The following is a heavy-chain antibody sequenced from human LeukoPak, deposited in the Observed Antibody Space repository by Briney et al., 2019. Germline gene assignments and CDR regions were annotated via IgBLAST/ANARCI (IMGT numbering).Heavy chain of an antibody. CDR3: ARDDGGGSYYFDY. CDR2: IYHSGST. Sequence: SETLSLTCTVSGGSISSSSYYWGWIRQPPGKGLEWIGEIYHSGSTNYNPSLKSRVTISVDKSKNQFSLKLSSVTAADTAVYYCARDDGGGSYYFDYWGQGTLVTVSS. V-gene: IGHV4-39*07. J-gene: IGHJ4*02. D-gene: IGHD1-26*01. CDR1: GGSISSSSYY.